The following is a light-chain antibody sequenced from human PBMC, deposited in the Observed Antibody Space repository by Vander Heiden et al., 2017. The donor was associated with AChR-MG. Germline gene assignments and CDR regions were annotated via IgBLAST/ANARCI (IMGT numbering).Light chain of an antibody. CDR2: KIN. J-gene: IGLJ7*01. V-gene: IGLV1-44*01. Sequence: QSVLTQPPSASGTPEQTVTISCSVSSSNVGSNTVNWYQQFPGAAPKVLSYKINQRPSGVPARFSGSKSGTSASLAISGLQSEDEADYYCASWDDALNGPVFGGGTQLTVL. CDR1: SSNVGSNT. CDR3: ASWDDALNGPV.